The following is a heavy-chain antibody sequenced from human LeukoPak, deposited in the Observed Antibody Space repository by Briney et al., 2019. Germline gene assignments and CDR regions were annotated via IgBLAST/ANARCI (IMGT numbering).Heavy chain of an antibody. CDR3: ARDHLGIVGAGGEDYFDY. D-gene: IGHD1-26*01. V-gene: IGHV4-39*02. J-gene: IGHJ4*02. Sequence: SETLSLTCTVSGGSISSSSYYWGWIRQPPGKGLEWIGSIHYSGSTYYNPSLKSRVTISVDTSKNQFSLKLSSVTAADTAVYYCARDHLGIVGAGGEDYFDYWGQGTLVTVSS. CDR2: IHYSGST. CDR1: GGSISSSSYY.